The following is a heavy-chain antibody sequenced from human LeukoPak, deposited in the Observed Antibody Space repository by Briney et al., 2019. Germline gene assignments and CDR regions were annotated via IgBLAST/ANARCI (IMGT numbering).Heavy chain of an antibody. Sequence: PGGSLRPSCAASGFTFDDYTMHWVRQAPGKGLEWVSLISWDGGSTYYADSVKGRFTISRDNSKNTLYLQMNSLRAEDTAVYYCAKLPDFDYWGQGTLVTVSS. J-gene: IGHJ4*02. V-gene: IGHV3-43*01. CDR2: ISWDGGST. CDR1: GFTFDDYT. CDR3: AKLPDFDY.